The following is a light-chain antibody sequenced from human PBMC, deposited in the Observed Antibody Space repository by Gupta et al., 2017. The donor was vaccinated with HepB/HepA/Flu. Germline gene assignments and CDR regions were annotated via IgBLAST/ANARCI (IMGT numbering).Light chain of an antibody. J-gene: IGLJ3*02. CDR3: SSYTSSSRV. CDR2: DVS. CDR1: SSDVGGYNY. Sequence: QSALTQPASVSGSTGQSITISCTGTSSDVGGYNYVSWYQQHPGKAPKLMIYDVSNRPSGVSNRFSGSKSGNTASLTISGLQAEDEADYYCSSYTSSSRVFGGGTKLTVL. V-gene: IGLV2-14*01.